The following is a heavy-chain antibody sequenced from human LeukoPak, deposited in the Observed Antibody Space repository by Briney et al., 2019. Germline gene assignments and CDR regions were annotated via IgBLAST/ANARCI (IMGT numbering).Heavy chain of an antibody. V-gene: IGHV1-2*02. J-gene: IGHJ4*02. CDR3: ARYSYGYHIYFDY. CDR2: INPNSGGA. D-gene: IGHD5-18*01. Sequence: GASVKVSCKASGYIFSGYYMHWLRQAPGQGLEWMGWINPNSGGADYAQKFQGRVTMTRDTSISTAYMALSRLRSDDTAVYYCARYSYGYHIYFDYWGQGTLVTVSS. CDR1: GYIFSGYY.